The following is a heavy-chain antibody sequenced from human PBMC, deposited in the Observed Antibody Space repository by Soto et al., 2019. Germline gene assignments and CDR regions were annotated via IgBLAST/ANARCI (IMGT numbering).Heavy chain of an antibody. CDR2: ISSNGVGT. D-gene: IGHD6-6*01. V-gene: IGHV3-64*01. Sequence: EVQLAESGGCLAQPGGSLRLSCAASGFTLSGYAMDWVRQAPGKGLEYVSGISSNGVGTYYANSVQGRFTISRDNSKNTVYLQMGSLRPEDMAVYYCARRARPDFYYMDVWGKGTTVTVSS. J-gene: IGHJ6*03. CDR3: ARRARPDFYYMDV. CDR1: GFTLSGYA.